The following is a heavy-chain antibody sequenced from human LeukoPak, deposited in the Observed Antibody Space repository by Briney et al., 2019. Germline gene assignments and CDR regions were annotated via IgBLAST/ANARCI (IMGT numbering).Heavy chain of an antibody. D-gene: IGHD3-22*01. Sequence: ASVKVSYKASGYTFTGYYMHWLRQAPGQGLEWMGWFNPNRGSTNYAQKLQGRVTMTRNTSISTAYMELSSLRSEDTGVYYCARGRSGYYYPVIYYYYYMDVWGKGATVTISS. V-gene: IGHV1-2*02. CDR1: GYTFTGYY. CDR3: ARGRSGYYYPVIYYYYYMDV. J-gene: IGHJ6*03. CDR2: FNPNRGST.